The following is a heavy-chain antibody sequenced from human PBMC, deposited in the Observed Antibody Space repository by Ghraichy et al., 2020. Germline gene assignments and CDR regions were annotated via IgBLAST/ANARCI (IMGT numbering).Heavy chain of an antibody. D-gene: IGHD6-13*01. CDR2: IIPIFGTA. CDR1: GGTFSSYA. Sequence: SVKVSCKASGGTFSSYAISWVRQAPGQGLEWMGGIIPIFGTANYAQKFQGRVTITADESTSTAYMELSSLRSEDTAVYYCARGRRQLVQDWWFDPWGQGTLVTVSS. J-gene: IGHJ5*02. CDR3: ARGRRQLVQDWWFDP. V-gene: IGHV1-69*13.